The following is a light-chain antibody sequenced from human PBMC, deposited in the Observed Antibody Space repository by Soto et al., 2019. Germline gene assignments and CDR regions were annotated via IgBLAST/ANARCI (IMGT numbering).Light chain of an antibody. Sequence: EIVLTQSPGTLSLSPGERATLSCRASQSVSSSYLAWYQQKPGQAPRLLIYGASSRATGIPDRFSGSGSGTDCTLTISRLEPEDFAVYYCQQYGSSQTWTFGQGTKVEIK. CDR2: GAS. V-gene: IGKV3-20*01. CDR1: QSVSSSY. J-gene: IGKJ1*01. CDR3: QQYGSSQTWT.